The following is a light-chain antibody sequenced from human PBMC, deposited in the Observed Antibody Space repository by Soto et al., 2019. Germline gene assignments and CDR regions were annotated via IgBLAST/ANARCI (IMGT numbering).Light chain of an antibody. J-gene: IGLJ2*01. CDR3: KSFDTSLSGFVV. Sequence: QSVLTQPPSVSGAPGQTVTLSCAGSSSNIGAGHDVHWYQQLPGPAPKLLIYDTNNRPSGVPDRFSGSNSGTVAYLAITGLHAEAEAEDLCKSFDTSLSGFVVFGGGTKLTVL. CDR2: DTN. CDR1: SSNIGAGHD. V-gene: IGLV1-40*01.